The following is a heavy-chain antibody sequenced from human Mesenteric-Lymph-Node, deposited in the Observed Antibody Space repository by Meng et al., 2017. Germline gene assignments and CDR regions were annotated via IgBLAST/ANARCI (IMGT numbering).Heavy chain of an antibody. V-gene: IGHV3-53*05. D-gene: IGHD4-23*01. J-gene: IGHJ4*01. CDR1: GFTVSSNY. CDR2: IYSGGST. CDR3: TRDNTGGGNPAFDI. Sequence: GGSLRLSCAASGFTVSSNYMSWVRQAPGKGLEWVSVIYSGGSTYYADSVKGRFTISRDNSKNTVDLQMNSLRAEDTAVYYCTRDNTGGGNPAFDIWGHGTLVTVSS.